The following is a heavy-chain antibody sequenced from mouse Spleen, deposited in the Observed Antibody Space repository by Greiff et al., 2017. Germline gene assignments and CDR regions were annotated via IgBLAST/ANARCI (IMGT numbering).Heavy chain of an antibody. CDR3: ARHGYDGGDFDY. J-gene: IGHJ2*01. Sequence: EVQGVESGGGLVKPGGSLKLSCAASGFTFSSYAMSWVRQTPEKRLEWVATISSGGSYTYYPDSVKGRFTISRDNAKNTLYLQMSSLRSEDTAMYYCARHGYDGGDFDYWGQGTTLTVSS. CDR2: ISSGGSYT. CDR1: GFTFSSYA. V-gene: IGHV5-9-3*01. D-gene: IGHD2-2*01.